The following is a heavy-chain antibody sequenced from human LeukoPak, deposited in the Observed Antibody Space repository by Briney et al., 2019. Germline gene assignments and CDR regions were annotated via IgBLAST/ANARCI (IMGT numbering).Heavy chain of an antibody. V-gene: IGHV1-2*02. D-gene: IGHD2-2*01. CDR3: ARSRDIVVVPAANWFDP. CDR2: INPNSGGT. J-gene: IGHJ5*02. CDR1: GYTFTDYY. Sequence: ASVKVSCKASGYTFTDYYMHWVRQAPGQGLEWMGWINPNSGGTNYAQKFQGRVTMTRDTSISTAYMELSRLRSDDTAVYYCARSRDIVVVPAANWFDPWGQGTLVTVSS.